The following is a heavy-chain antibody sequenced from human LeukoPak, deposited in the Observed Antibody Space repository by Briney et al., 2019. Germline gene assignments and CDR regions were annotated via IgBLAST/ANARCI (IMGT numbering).Heavy chain of an antibody. CDR2: INPNSGGA. D-gene: IGHD3-22*01. Sequence: GASVKVSCKASGYTFTSYGISWVRQAPGQGLEWMGWINPNSGGANYAQKFQGRVTMTRDTSISTAYLELSRLTSDDTAVYYCARVLIRRHYETSGYYYEDPWGQGTLVTVSS. V-gene: IGHV1-2*02. J-gene: IGHJ5*02. CDR3: ARVLIRRHYETSGYYYEDP. CDR1: GYTFTSYG.